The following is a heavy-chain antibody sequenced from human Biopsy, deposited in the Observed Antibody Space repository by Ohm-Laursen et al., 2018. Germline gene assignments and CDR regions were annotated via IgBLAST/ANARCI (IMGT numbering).Heavy chain of an antibody. V-gene: IGHV3-33*01. CDR1: GFTFSNYG. D-gene: IGHD4-11*01. J-gene: IGHJ6*02. CDR3: ARDSGILNYGNFKYYHYYGMDV. Sequence: SLRLSCSASGFTFSNYGMHWVRQAPGKGLEWVALIWYDGSNKNSEDSVKGRFTVSRDNSKNTLFLQMNNLRAEDTAVYYCARDSGILNYGNFKYYHYYGMDVWGQGTKVTVSS. CDR2: IWYDGSNK.